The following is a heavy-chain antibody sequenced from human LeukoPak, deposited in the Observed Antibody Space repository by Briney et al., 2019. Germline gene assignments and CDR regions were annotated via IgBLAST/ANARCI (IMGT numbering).Heavy chain of an antibody. D-gene: IGHD3-16*02. J-gene: IGHJ4*02. V-gene: IGHV3-43*02. CDR3: AKLRGLYDYVWGSYRHYTGDSDY. Sequence: PGGSLRLSCAASGFTFDDYAMHWVRQAPGKGLEWVSLISGDGGSTYYADSVKGRFTISRDNSKNSLYLQMNSVRTEDTALYYCAKLRGLYDYVWGSYRHYTGDSDYWGQGTLVTVSS. CDR2: ISGDGGST. CDR1: GFTFDDYA.